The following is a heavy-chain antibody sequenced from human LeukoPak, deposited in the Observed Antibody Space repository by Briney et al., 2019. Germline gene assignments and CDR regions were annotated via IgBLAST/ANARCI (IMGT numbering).Heavy chain of an antibody. CDR1: GYTFTSSD. Sequence: PLASVKVSCKAFGYTFTSSDFNWVRQATGQGLEWMGWTDPNSGNTGYAQKLQGRVTMTRDTFISKAYMERSSLRSEDTAVYYCVRGQPEFSTAWGQGTQVTVSS. CDR2: TDPNSGNT. V-gene: IGHV1-8*01. J-gene: IGHJ5*02. CDR3: VRGQPEFSTA. D-gene: IGHD4-17*01.